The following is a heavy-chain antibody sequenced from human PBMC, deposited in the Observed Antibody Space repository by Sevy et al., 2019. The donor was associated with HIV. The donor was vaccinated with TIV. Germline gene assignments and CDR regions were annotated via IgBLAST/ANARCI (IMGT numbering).Heavy chain of an antibody. CDR3: AREDGSRQYFQY. CDR1: GFTFSSYE. V-gene: IGHV3-48*03. J-gene: IGHJ1*01. CDR2: ISNSGSII. Sequence: GGSLRLSCVIPGFTFSSYEMNWVRQAPGKGLEWVSHISNSGSIIYYEDSVKGRFTISRDNAKNSLYLQMNSLRAEDTAVYYCAREDGSRQYFQYWGQGTLVTVSS. D-gene: IGHD6-13*01.